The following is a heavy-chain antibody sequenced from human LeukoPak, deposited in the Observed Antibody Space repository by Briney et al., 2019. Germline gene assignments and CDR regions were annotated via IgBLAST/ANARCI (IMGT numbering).Heavy chain of an antibody. CDR1: GFTFSSYG. CDR3: ARGGVQLWLGYDY. CDR2: IRYDGSNK. J-gene: IGHJ4*02. V-gene: IGHV3-30*02. D-gene: IGHD5-18*01. Sequence: QPGGSLRLSCAASGFTFSSYGMHWVRQAPGKGLEWVAFIRYDGSNKYYADSVKGRFTISRDNAKNSLYLQMNSLRAEDTAVYYCARGGVQLWLGYDYWGQGTLVTVSS.